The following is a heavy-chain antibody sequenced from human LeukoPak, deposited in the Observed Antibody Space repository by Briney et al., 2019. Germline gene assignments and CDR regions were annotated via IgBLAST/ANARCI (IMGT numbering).Heavy chain of an antibody. CDR3: AISLSAREYFEY. CDR1: GFTFSSHG. J-gene: IGHJ1*01. Sequence: PTGGSLRLSCAASGFTFSSHGMHWVRQAPGKGLEWVAWIHSDGNSKYYADAVKGRFTISRDNSKNTLHLQMNSLRPGDTAVYYCAISLSAREYFEYWGQGTQVTVSS. V-gene: IGHV3-30*02. CDR2: IHSDGNSK. D-gene: IGHD6-6*01.